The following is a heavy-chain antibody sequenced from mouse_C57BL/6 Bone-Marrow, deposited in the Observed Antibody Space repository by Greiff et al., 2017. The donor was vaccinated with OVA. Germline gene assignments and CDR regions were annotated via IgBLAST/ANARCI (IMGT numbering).Heavy chain of an antibody. J-gene: IGHJ1*03. CDR2: ISDGGSYT. CDR1: GFTFSSYA. CDR3: AREGPYDYGRPYWYFDV. V-gene: IGHV5-4*03. D-gene: IGHD1-1*01. Sequence: EVKLVESGGGLVKPGGSLKLSCAASGFTFSSYAMSWVRQTPEKRLEWVATISDGGSYTYYPDNVKGRFTISRDNAKNNLYLQMSHLKSEDTAMYYCAREGPYDYGRPYWYFDVWGTGTTVTVSS.